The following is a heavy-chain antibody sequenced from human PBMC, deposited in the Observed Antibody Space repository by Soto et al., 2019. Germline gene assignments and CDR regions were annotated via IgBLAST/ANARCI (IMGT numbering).Heavy chain of an antibody. D-gene: IGHD1-26*01. CDR3: AGGRNYAS. CDR2: IAHDGHP. Sequence: VQLTESGPGLVRPSGTLSLTCDVSGGSITTSVLWTWVRQFPGRGLEWIGEIAHDGHPIYNPPLSGRVPWPVALSTSRFSLKVASVNAAAPAFYSWAGGRNYASWGQGTLVTVSS. CDR1: GGSITTSVL. J-gene: IGHJ5*02. V-gene: IGHV4-4*02.